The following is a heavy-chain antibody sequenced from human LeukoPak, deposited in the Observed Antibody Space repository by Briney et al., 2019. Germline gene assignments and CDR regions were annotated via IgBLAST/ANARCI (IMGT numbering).Heavy chain of an antibody. J-gene: IGHJ4*02. CDR3: ARGYCRGGDYCSRIFVL. Sequence: PGGSETLSCAASGFTFSTYNMNWVRQAPGKGPEWVSYISDTGSTLYYADSVKDRFTISRDHAKNSLYLQMNSLRAEDTAVYYCARGYCRGGDYCSRIFVLWGEGTLVTVSS. CDR2: ISDTGSTL. D-gene: IGHD2-15*01. V-gene: IGHV3-48*01. CDR1: GFTFSTYN.